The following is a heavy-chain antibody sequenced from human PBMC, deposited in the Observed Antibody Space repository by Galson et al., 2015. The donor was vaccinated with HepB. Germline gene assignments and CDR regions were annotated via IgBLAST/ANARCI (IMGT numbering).Heavy chain of an antibody. CDR1: GDSISTYY. D-gene: IGHD2-15*01. CDR2: IYYSGST. Sequence: SETLSLTCTVSGDSISTYYWNWIRQPPGKGLEWIGHIYYSGSTYYNPSLKSRVTISVDTSKNQFSLKLSSVTAADTAVYFCATVRDMWGAFDIWGQGTRVTVYS. V-gene: IGHV4-59*06. CDR3: ATVRDMWGAFDI. J-gene: IGHJ3*02.